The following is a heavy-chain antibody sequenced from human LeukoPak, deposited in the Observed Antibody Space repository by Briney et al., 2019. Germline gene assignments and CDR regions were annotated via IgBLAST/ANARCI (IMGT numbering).Heavy chain of an antibody. CDR1: GFTFSNDV. CDR3: ARRIGGTKDY. Sequence: GVSLRLSCAASGFTFSNDVMSWVRQAPGKGPEWVSSIDGGGGGADYADSVRGRFTISRDNFKNTSYLQMNSLRADDTAVYYCARRIGGTKDYWGQGAQVTGSS. V-gene: IGHV3-23*01. CDR2: IDGGGGGA. D-gene: IGHD3-3*01. J-gene: IGHJ4*02.